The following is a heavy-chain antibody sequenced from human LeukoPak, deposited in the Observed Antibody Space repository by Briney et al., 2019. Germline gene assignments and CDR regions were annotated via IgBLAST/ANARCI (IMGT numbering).Heavy chain of an antibody. CDR3: ARAIAGDDAFDI. Sequence: ASVKVSCKASGYTFTGYYMHWVRQAPGQGLEWMGWINPNSGGTNYAQKFQGRVTMTRDTPISTAYMELSRLRSDDTAVYYCARAIAGDDAFDIWGQGTMVTVSS. CDR1: GYTFTGYY. V-gene: IGHV1-2*02. J-gene: IGHJ3*02. D-gene: IGHD6-13*01. CDR2: INPNSGGT.